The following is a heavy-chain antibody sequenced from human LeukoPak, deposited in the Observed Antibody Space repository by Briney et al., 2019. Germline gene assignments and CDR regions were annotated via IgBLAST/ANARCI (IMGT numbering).Heavy chain of an antibody. D-gene: IGHD3-22*01. CDR2: ISSSTSYI. CDR1: GFTFSSYS. Sequence: GGSLRLSCAASGFTFSSYSMNWVRQSPGKGLEWVSSISSSTSYIYYADSVKGRFTISRDNAKNSLYLQMNSLRAEDTAVYYCARDTFYYDSSGLDYWGQGTLVTVSS. J-gene: IGHJ4*02. V-gene: IGHV3-21*01. CDR3: ARDTFYYDSSGLDY.